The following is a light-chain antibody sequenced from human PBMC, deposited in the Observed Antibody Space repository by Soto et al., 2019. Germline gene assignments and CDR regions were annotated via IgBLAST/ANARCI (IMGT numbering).Light chain of an antibody. J-gene: IGKJ4*01. CDR2: DAS. CDR1: QSVSSS. CDR3: QQRSNWPLT. Sequence: DIVLTQSPATLSLSPGERATLSCRASQSVSSSLAWYQQKPGQTPRLLIYDASNRATGIAARFNGSGSATDYILTVSSLAPEDFAVYYCQQRSNWPLTCGGWNKVEIK. V-gene: IGKV3-11*01.